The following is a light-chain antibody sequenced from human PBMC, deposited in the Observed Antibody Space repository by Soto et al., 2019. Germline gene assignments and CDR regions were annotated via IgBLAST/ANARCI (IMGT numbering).Light chain of an antibody. V-gene: IGLV2-18*02. Sequence: QSALTQPPSVSGSPGQSVAISCTGTSSDVGSYNRVSWYQQSPGTAPKLMIYDVSNRPSGVPDRFSGSKSGNTASLTISGLQAEDEAEYYCSSYTSSSTYVFGTGTKVTAL. CDR3: SSYTSSSTYV. CDR1: SSDVGSYNR. CDR2: DVS. J-gene: IGLJ1*01.